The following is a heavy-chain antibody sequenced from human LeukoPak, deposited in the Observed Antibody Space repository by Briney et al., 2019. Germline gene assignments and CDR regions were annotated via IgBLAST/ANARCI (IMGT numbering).Heavy chain of an antibody. D-gene: IGHD3-22*01. V-gene: IGHV4-34*01. CDR3: ARGRHYYDSSGYYRFDP. J-gene: IGHJ5*02. CDR2: INHSGST. CDR1: GGSFSGYY. Sequence: SETLSLTCAVYGGSFSGYYWSWIRQPPGKGLEWSGEINHSGSTNYNPSLKSRVTISVDTSENQFSLKLSSVTAADTAVYYCARGRHYYDSSGYYRFDPWGQGTLVTVSS.